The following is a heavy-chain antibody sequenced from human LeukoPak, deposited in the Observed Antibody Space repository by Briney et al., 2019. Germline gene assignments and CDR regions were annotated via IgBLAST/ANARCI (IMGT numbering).Heavy chain of an antibody. Sequence: PGRSLRLSCAASRFTFSSYGMHWVRQAAGKGLEWVAIISFDGSNRYYADSVKGRFTVSRDNSKNTLYLEMNRLRAEDTAIYFCAKATSWYVHYGMDVWGQGTTVTVSS. D-gene: IGHD6-13*01. V-gene: IGHV3-30*18. J-gene: IGHJ6*02. CDR2: ISFDGSNR. CDR3: AKATSWYVHYGMDV. CDR1: RFTFSSYG.